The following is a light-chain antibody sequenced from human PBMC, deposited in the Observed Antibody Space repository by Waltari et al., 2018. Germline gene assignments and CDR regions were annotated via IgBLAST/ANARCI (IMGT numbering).Light chain of an antibody. Sequence: QSALTQPASVSGSPGQSITISCTGTSSDIGNYDLVSWYQQPPGRAPKLIIYDVSNRPSGVSNRFSGSKSGNTASLTISGLQAEDEAEYYCSSYTSSNTVIFGGGTKLTVL. CDR2: DVS. CDR3: SSYTSSNTVI. V-gene: IGLV2-14*03. J-gene: IGLJ2*01. CDR1: SSDIGNYDL.